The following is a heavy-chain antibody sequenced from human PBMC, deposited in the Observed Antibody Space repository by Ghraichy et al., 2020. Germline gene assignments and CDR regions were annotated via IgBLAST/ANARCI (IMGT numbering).Heavy chain of an antibody. V-gene: IGHV5-51*01. J-gene: IGHJ3*02. CDR3: AREVRCGELFSPRCAFDI. Sequence: GESLNISCKGSGYSFTSYWIGWVRQMPGKGLEWMGIIYPGDSDTRYSPSFQGQVTISADKSISTAYLQWSSLKASDTAMYYCAREVRCGELFSPRCAFDIWGQGTMVTVSS. D-gene: IGHD3-10*01. CDR1: GYSFTSYW. CDR2: IYPGDSDT.